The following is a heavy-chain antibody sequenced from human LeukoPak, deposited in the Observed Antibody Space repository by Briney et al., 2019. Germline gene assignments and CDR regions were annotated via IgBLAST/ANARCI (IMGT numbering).Heavy chain of an antibody. CDR3: ARGHPDGAFDI. J-gene: IGHJ3*02. CDR1: GYTFTSYD. V-gene: IGHV1-8*01. D-gene: IGHD1-14*01. Sequence: ATVKVSFKASGYTFTSYDINWVRQATGQGLEWMGWMNPNSGNTGYAQKLQGRVTMTRNTSISTAYMELSSLRSEDTAVYYCARGHPDGAFDIWGQGTMVTVSS. CDR2: MNPNSGNT.